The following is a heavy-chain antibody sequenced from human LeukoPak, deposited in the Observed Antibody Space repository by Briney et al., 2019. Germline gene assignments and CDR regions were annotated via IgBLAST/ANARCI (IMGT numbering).Heavy chain of an antibody. D-gene: IGHD3-3*01. CDR1: GGSISSYY. CDR2: IYTSGST. J-gene: IGHJ3*02. Sequence: SETLSLTCTVSGGSISSYYWSWIRQPAGTGLEWIGRIYTSGSTNYNPSLKSRVTMSVDTSKNQFSLKLSSVTAADTAVYYCARIHYDFWSGYSNRDAFDIWGQGTMVTVSS. V-gene: IGHV4-4*07. CDR3: ARIHYDFWSGYSNRDAFDI.